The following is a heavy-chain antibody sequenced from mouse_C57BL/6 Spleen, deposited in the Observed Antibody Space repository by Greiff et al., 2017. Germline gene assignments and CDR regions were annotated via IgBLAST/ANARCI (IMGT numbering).Heavy chain of an antibody. CDR3: ARKWDGDAMDY. V-gene: IGHV5-6*01. CDR2: ISSGGSYT. Sequence: EVHLVESGGDLVKPGGSLKLSCAASGFTFSSYGMSWVRQTPDKRLEWVATISSGGSYTYYPDSVKGRFTISRDNAKNTLYLQMSSLKSEDTAMYYCARKWDGDAMDYWGQGTSVTVSS. D-gene: IGHD1-3*01. J-gene: IGHJ4*01. CDR1: GFTFSSYG.